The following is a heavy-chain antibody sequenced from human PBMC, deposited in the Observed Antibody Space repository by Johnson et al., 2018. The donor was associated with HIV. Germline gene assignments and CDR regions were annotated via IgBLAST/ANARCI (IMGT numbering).Heavy chain of an antibody. V-gene: IGHV3-30*04. J-gene: IGHJ3*02. D-gene: IGHD5-24*01. CDR3: ARGEEMATILI. Sequence: QVQLVESGGGVVQPGRSLRLSCAASGFTFSSYAMHWVRQAPGKGLEWVAFISYDGSNKYYADSVKGRFTISRDNSKNTMFLQMNSLRAEDTAVYYCARGEEMATILIWGQGTMVTVSS. CDR2: ISYDGSNK. CDR1: GFTFSSYA.